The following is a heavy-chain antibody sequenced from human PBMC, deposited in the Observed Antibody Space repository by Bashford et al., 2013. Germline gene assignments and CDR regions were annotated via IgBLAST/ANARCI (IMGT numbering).Heavy chain of an antibody. CDR2: IYPGDSDT. J-gene: IGHJ6*02. CDR3: ARYGGQQLDPPPDAFDWLLYSEASYYYYYGMDV. Sequence: GESLKISCKGSGYSFTSYWIGWVRQMPGKGLEWMGIIYPGDSDTRYSPSFQGQVTISADKSISTAYLQWSSLKASDTAMYYCARYGGQQLDPPPDAFDWLLYSEASYYYYYGMDVWGQGDHGSPSP. V-gene: IGHV5-51*01. D-gene: IGHD3-9*01. CDR1: GYSFTSYW.